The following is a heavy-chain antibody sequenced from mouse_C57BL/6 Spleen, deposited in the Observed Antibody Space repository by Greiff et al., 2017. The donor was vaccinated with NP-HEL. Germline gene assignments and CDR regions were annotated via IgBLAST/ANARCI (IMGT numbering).Heavy chain of an antibody. CDR2: ISYSGST. V-gene: IGHV3-1*01. CDR1: GYSITSGYD. D-gene: IGHD2-3*01. Sequence: EVKLQESGPGMVKPSQSLSLTCTVTGYSITSGYDWHWIRHFPGNKLEWMGYISYSGSTNYNPSLKSRISITHDTSKNHFFLKLNSVTTEDTATYYCAREGDGLYFDYWGQGTTLTVSS. J-gene: IGHJ2*01. CDR3: AREGDGLYFDY.